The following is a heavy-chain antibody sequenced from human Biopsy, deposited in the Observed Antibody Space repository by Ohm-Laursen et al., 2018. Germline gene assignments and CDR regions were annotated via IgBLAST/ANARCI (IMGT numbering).Heavy chain of an antibody. D-gene: IGHD2-21*01. CDR3: ARIPIPIFSAALVYRHRRHLQGLDV. V-gene: IGHV2-70*16. Sequence: TQTLTLTCTLSGFSVNTRGMSVTWIRQPPGKALEWLARIDWEDGKFYSASLKSRLTISKGTSGNHVVLTLSDVDPVDTGTYYCARIPIPIFSAALVYRHRRHLQGLDVWGQGTTVIVSS. CDR2: IDWEDGK. J-gene: IGHJ6*02. CDR1: GFSVNTRGMS.